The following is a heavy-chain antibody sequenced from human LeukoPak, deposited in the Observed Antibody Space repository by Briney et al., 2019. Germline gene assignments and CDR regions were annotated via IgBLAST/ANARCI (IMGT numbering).Heavy chain of an antibody. D-gene: IGHD6-19*01. Sequence: GGSLRLSCAVSGFTVSSNYMSWVRQGPGKGLEWLAVISHDGTKKDYADSVKGRFTISRDDSENTLYLQMNSLRAEDTAVYYCAKSRLPYGSASYVRDWGQGTLVTVSS. CDR3: AKSRLPYGSASYVRD. J-gene: IGHJ4*02. CDR1: GFTVSSNY. CDR2: ISHDGTKK. V-gene: IGHV3-30*18.